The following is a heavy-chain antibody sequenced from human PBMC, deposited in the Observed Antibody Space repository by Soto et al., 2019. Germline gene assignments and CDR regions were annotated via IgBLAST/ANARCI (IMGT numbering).Heavy chain of an antibody. Sequence: SETLSLTCTVSSGSLINYYWSWIRQPPGKGLEWIGYVYYSGSTSYNPSLKSRVTISADTSKTQFSLKLSSVTAADTAVYYCAGKYGGNWFDPWGQGTLVTVSS. V-gene: IGHV4-59*01. CDR1: SGSLINYY. CDR2: VYYSGST. CDR3: AGKYGGNWFDP. J-gene: IGHJ5*02. D-gene: IGHD4-17*01.